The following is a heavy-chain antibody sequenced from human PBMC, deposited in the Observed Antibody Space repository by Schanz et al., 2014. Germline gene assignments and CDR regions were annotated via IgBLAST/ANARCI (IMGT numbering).Heavy chain of an antibody. CDR2: TSHDGSFT. Sequence: EVQLVESGGGLIQPGGSLRLSCAVSGFTVSTNYMSWVRQAPGKGLEWVSRTSHDGSFTTFADSVKGRFTISRDNAKNALYLQMNSLRAEDTAVYYCVRDTDYHFDYWGQGTLVTVSS. CDR3: VRDTDYHFDY. J-gene: IGHJ4*02. V-gene: IGHV3-74*01. CDR1: GFTVSTNY. D-gene: IGHD4-17*01.